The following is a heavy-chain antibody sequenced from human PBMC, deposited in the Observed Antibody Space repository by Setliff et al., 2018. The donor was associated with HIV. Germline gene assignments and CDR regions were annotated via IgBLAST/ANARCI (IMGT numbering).Heavy chain of an antibody. Sequence: PGGSLRLSCAASGFTFSSYAMHWVRQAPGKGLEWVAVISYDGSNKYYADSVKGRFTISRDNSKNTLYLQMNSLRAEDTAVYYCASGTQYYYDSSGYPYYFDYWGQGTLVT. V-gene: IGHV3-30-3*01. D-gene: IGHD3-22*01. CDR3: ASGTQYYYDSSGYPYYFDY. J-gene: IGHJ4*01. CDR1: GFTFSSYA. CDR2: ISYDGSNK.